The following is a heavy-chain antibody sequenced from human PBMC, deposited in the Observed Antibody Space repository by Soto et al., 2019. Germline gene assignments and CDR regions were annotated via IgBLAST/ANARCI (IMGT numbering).Heavy chain of an antibody. CDR2: ISAYNGNT. V-gene: IGHV1-18*01. CDR1: GYTITSSG. J-gene: IGHJ2*01. D-gene: IGHD2-2*03. CDR3: ARDRLDIVVVPAAPTRHHWYFDR. Sequence: ASVKVSCKASGYTITSSGISWVRQAPGQGLEWMGWISAYNGNTNYAQKLQSSVTITTDTSTSTAYMEVRSLRSDDTAVYYCARDRLDIVVVPAAPTRHHWYFDRWGRGTRVTVSS.